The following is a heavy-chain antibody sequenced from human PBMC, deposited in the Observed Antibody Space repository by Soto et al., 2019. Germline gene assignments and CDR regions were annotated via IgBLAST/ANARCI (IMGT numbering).Heavy chain of an antibody. J-gene: IGHJ5*01. CDR1: GFTFTSYA. D-gene: IGHD2-15*01. V-gene: IGHV3-23*01. CDR3: AKIYRSCTYTNCYSRSPPDS. CDR2: VTNTGGIT. Sequence: EVQLLQSGGGLVQPGGSLRLSCVASGFTFTSYAMTWVRQLPGKGLQWVSSVTNTGGITHYANSVKGRFTISRDNSKKTLYLQMNSLRAEDTAMYYCAKIYRSCTYTNCYSRSPPDSWGQGTLVTVSA.